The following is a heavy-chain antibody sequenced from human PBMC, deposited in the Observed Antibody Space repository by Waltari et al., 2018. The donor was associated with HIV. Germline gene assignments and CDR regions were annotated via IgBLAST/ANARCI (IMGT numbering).Heavy chain of an antibody. J-gene: IGHJ3*01. D-gene: IGHD3-22*01. CDR2: INSAGSST. Sequence: EVQLVESGGGLVQPGGSLRLSCAASGFTFSSYWMHWVRQAPGKGLVWVSRINSAGSSTSYADSVKGRFTISRDNAKNTLYLQMNSLRAEDTAVYYWARDRDYYDSSGPEDLWGQGTMVTVSS. V-gene: IGHV3-74*01. CDR3: ARDRDYYDSSGPEDL. CDR1: GFTFSSYW.